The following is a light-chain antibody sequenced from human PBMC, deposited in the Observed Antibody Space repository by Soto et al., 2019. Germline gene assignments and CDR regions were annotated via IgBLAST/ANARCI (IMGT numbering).Light chain of an antibody. CDR2: EVT. CDR1: SSDIGHYDY. CDR3: SSYTNINTRACV. Sequence: QSALTQPASVSGSPGQSITISCTGTSSDIGHYDYVSWYQQHPGKAPKLMIYEVTDRPSGVSNRFSGSKSGNTASLTISGLQAEDEAEYYCSSYTNINTRACVFGTGTKVTVL. V-gene: IGLV2-14*01. J-gene: IGLJ1*01.